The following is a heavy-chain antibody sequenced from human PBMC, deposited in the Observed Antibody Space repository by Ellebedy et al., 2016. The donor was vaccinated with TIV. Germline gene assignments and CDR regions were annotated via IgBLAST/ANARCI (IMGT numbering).Heavy chain of an antibody. J-gene: IGHJ3*02. Sequence: MPSETLSLTCTVSGGSISSYYWSWIRQPPGKGLEWLGYIVSSGSTTYNPSLKSRLTMSIDTSKKQISLNLSSVTAADTGIFFCARSNISFFGETDDFEIWGQGTRVTVSS. D-gene: IGHD3-16*01. CDR2: IVSSGST. CDR3: ARSNISFFGETDDFEI. V-gene: IGHV4-59*01. CDR1: GGSISSYY.